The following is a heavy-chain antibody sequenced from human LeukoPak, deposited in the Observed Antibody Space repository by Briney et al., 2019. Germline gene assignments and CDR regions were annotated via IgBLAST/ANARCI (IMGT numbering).Heavy chain of an antibody. CDR3: ARDQAATNSQVRFCLD. CDR2: IYANNGNT. J-gene: IGHJ4*02. V-gene: IGHV1-18*01. CDR1: GYTFTSYC. Sequence: ASVKVSCKASGYTFTSYCISWVRQAPGPGLEWMGWIYANNGNTNFAQKLQGRVTMTTDTSTSTAYMDLRSLRPDDTAVCYCARDQAATNSQVRFCLDWGQGTLLSVCS. D-gene: IGHD3-9*01.